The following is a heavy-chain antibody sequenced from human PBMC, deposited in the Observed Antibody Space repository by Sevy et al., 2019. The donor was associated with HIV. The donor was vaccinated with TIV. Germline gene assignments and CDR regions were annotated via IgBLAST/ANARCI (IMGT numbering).Heavy chain of an antibody. V-gene: IGHV3-30*18. CDR2: ISYDGSNK. Sequence: GGFLRLSCAASGFTFSSYGMHWVRQAPGKGLEWVAVISYDGSNKYYADSVKGRFTISRDNSKNTLYLQMNSLRAEDTAVYYCAKDRFPLGALPYYGMDVWGQGTTVTVSS. CDR1: GFTFSSYG. CDR3: AKDRFPLGALPYYGMDV. J-gene: IGHJ6*02.